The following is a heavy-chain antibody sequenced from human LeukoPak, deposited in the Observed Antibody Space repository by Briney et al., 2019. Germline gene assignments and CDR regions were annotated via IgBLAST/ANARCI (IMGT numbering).Heavy chain of an antibody. CDR2: IISSGDTI. CDR1: GFTFTDYY. CDR3: SRAPYHAYYYYGMDV. V-gene: IGHV3-11*01. D-gene: IGHD3-16*01. Sequence: GGSLRLSCAASGFTFTDYYMSWVRQAPGKGLEWVSYIISSGDTIYYADSVKGRFTISRDNAKSSLYLQMNSLRVEDTAVYYCSRAPYHAYYYYGMDVWGQGTTVTVSS. J-gene: IGHJ6*02.